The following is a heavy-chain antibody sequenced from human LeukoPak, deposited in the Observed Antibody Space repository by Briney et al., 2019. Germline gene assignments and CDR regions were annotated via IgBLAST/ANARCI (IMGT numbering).Heavy chain of an antibody. D-gene: IGHD2-2*01. CDR1: GFTFSSYS. Sequence: GGSLRLSCAASGFTFSSYSMNWVRQAPGKGLEWVSSISSSSSYIYYADSVKGRFTISRDNAKNSLYLQMNSLRAEDTAVYYCTTPLGYCSSTSCLDFDYWGQGTLVTVSS. CDR2: ISSSSSYI. V-gene: IGHV3-21*01. CDR3: TTPLGYCSSTSCLDFDY. J-gene: IGHJ4*02.